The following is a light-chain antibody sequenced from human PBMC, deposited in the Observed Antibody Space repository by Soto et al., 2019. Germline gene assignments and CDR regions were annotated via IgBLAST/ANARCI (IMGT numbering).Light chain of an antibody. J-gene: IGKJ2*01. V-gene: IGKV3-15*01. Sequence: EIVMTQSPATLSVSPGERATLSCRASQSVSSKLAWFQQKPGQAPSLLIYGVSTRATGVPVRFSGSGLGTEFTLTINSLQSEDFAVYYCQQYNNWPHTFGQGTKVDIK. CDR3: QQYNNWPHT. CDR2: GVS. CDR1: QSVSSK.